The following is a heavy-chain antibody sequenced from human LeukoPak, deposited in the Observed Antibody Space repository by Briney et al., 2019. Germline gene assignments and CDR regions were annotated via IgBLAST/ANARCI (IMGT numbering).Heavy chain of an antibody. D-gene: IGHD4-17*01. CDR3: ARDLEVTTTLDY. CDR2: IKTDGRST. J-gene: IGHJ4*02. Sequence: GGSLRLSCAASGFAIRTYWMHWVRQAPGKGLVWVSRIKTDGRSTSYADSVKGRFTISRDNAKNTLYLQMNSLRAEDTAVYYCARDLEVTTTLDYWGQGTLVTVSS. CDR1: GFAIRTYW. V-gene: IGHV3-74*01.